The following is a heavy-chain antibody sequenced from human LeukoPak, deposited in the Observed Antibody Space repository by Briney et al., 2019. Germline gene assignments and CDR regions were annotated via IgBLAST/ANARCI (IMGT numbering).Heavy chain of an antibody. D-gene: IGHD5-24*01. CDR3: ARMRDDNLDY. V-gene: IGHV3-21*01. CDR2: ISSTSSYI. Sequence: GGSLRLSCAASGFTSSSYSINWVRQAPGKGLEWVSSISSTSSYIYYIDSVKGRFTISRDNAKNSLYLQMNSLRAEDTAVYYCARMRDDNLDYWGQGTLVTVSS. CDR1: GFTSSSYS. J-gene: IGHJ4*02.